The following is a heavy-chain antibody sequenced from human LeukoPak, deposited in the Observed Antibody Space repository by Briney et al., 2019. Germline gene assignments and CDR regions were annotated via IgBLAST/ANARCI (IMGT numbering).Heavy chain of an antibody. J-gene: IGHJ4*02. D-gene: IGHD1-7*01. Sequence: TGGSLRLSCAASGFTFSAYAMTWVRQAPGKGLGWVSIISRTDDITYYADSVRGRFTISRDNSKNILYLQMNSLRAEDTAVYYCAKRNSGNFPFDSWGLGTLVTVSS. CDR2: ISRTDDIT. V-gene: IGHV3-23*01. CDR3: AKRNSGNFPFDS. CDR1: GFTFSAYA.